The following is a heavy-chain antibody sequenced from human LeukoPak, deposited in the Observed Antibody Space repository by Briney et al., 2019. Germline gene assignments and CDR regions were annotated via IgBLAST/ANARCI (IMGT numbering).Heavy chain of an antibody. Sequence: GGSLRLSCAASGFTFSSYSMNWVRQAPGKGLEWVSSISSSSSYIYYADSVKGRFTISRDNAKNSLYPQMNSLRAEDTAVYYCARRGIVATRTFDYWGQGTLVTVSS. CDR1: GFTFSSYS. CDR3: ARRGIVATRTFDY. D-gene: IGHD5-12*01. CDR2: ISSSSSYI. V-gene: IGHV3-21*01. J-gene: IGHJ4*02.